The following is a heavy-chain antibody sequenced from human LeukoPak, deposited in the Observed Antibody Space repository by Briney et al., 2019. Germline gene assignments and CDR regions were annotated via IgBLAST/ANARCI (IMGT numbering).Heavy chain of an antibody. Sequence: SETLSLTCTVSGGSISSYYWSWIRQPAGKGLEWIGCIYTSGSTNYNPSLKSRVTISVDTSKNQFSLKLSSVTAADTAVYYCARDGSGSYRLEAFDIWGQGTMVTVSS. CDR3: ARDGSGSYRLEAFDI. CDR1: GGSISSYY. CDR2: IYTSGST. V-gene: IGHV4-4*07. J-gene: IGHJ3*02. D-gene: IGHD1-26*01.